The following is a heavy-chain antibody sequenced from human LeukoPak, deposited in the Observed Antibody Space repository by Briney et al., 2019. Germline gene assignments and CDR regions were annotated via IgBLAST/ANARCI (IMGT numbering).Heavy chain of an antibody. CDR1: GFTFSSYG. CDR3: ASLLYDSNFDY. Sequence: GGSLRLSCAASGFTFSSYGMHWVRQAPGKGPEWVAVISYDGSNKYYADSVKGRFTISRDNSKNTLYLQMNSLRAEDTAVYYCASLLYDSNFDYWGQGTLVTVSS. D-gene: IGHD3-22*01. V-gene: IGHV3-30*03. CDR2: ISYDGSNK. J-gene: IGHJ4*02.